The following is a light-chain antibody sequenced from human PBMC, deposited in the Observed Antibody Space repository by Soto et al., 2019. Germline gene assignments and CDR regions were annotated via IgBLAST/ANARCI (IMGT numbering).Light chain of an antibody. V-gene: IGKV3-11*01. CDR2: DTS. CDR1: QSISTY. CDR3: QQRSDWHT. Sequence: EIVLTQSPATMSLSPGERATLSCRASQSISTYLAWYQHKPGQTPRLLIYDTSNRATGVPARFSGSGFGTDFTLTISSLEPEDFAIYYCQQRSDWHTFGQGTRLEIK. J-gene: IGKJ2*01.